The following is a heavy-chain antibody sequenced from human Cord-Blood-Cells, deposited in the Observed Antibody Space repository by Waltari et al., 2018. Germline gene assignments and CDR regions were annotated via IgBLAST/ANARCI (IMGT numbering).Heavy chain of an antibody. Sequence: QVQLVQSGAEVKKPGASVKVSCQVSGYTLTELHLHWVRQAPGKGLEWMGGFDPEDGETIYAQKFQGRVTMTEDTSTDTAYMELSSLRSEDTAVYYCASFNWGWIRMDVWGQGTTVTVSS. CDR3: ASFNWGWIRMDV. CDR1: GYTLTELH. J-gene: IGHJ6*02. V-gene: IGHV1-24*01. D-gene: IGHD7-27*01. CDR2: FDPEDGET.